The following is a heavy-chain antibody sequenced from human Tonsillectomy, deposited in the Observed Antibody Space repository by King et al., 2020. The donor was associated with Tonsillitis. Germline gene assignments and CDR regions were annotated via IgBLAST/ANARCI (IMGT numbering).Heavy chain of an antibody. D-gene: IGHD6-13*01. J-gene: IGHJ4*02. V-gene: IGHV4-39*01. CDR2: IYYSGDT. Sequence: QLQESGPGLVKPSETLSLTCTVSGGSMTNTNYYWGWIRQPPGKGLEWIGSIYYSGDTYYNPSLKSRVTISEDTSKNQFSLKLSSGTAADTAVYHCAIHVPGPAVLDSWGQGTLVTVSS. CDR1: GGSMTNTNYY. CDR3: AIHVPGPAVLDS.